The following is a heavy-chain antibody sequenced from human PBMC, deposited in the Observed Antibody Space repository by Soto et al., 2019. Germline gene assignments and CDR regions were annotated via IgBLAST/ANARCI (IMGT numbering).Heavy chain of an antibody. V-gene: IGHV4-39*01. D-gene: IGHD4-17*01. CDR3: GGQHYGDKGYYFEN. CDR2: IYYIGNT. Sequence: SETLSLTCTVSNGSISSRSSYWGWIRQTPGKGLECIGSIYYIGNTYYNPSLKSRVTISIDTSKTQFSLKLNSVTAAETAVYFCGGQHYGDKGYYFENWGQGTLATVSS. J-gene: IGHJ4*02. CDR1: NGSISSRSSY.